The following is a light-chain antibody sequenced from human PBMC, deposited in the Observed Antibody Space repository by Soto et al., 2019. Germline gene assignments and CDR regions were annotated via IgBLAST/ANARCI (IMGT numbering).Light chain of an antibody. V-gene: IGKV4-1*01. CDR3: QQYYSIPRT. J-gene: IGKJ1*01. Sequence: DIVLTQSPDSLAVSLGERATINCRSSQSVLYSPDNKNYLAWYKQKPGQPPKLLIYWASTRDSGVPDRFSGSGSGTDVTLTISSLQTEDVAVYYCQQYYSIPRTFGQGTKVEIK. CDR1: QSVLYSPDNKNY. CDR2: WAS.